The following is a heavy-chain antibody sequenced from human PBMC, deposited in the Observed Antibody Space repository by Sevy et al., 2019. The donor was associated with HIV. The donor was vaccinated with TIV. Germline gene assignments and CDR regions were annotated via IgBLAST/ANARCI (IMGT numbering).Heavy chain of an antibody. CDR1: GVSLNSYW. D-gene: IGHD6-13*01. J-gene: IGHJ4*02. V-gene: IGHV3-7*01. CDR2: IKQDGSVK. Sequence: VGYLRLSCAASGVSLNSYWMSWVRQAPGKGLEWVANIKQDGSVKYYVDSVKGPFTISSDNPRNLLYLQMNSLRDDDTALSYCVRAIAADGNFWGQGTLVTVSS. CDR3: VRAIAADGNF.